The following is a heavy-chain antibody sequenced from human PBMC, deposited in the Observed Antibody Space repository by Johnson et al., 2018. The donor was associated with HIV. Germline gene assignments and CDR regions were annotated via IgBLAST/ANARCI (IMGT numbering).Heavy chain of an antibody. CDR3: ARVVEAARVPLHDAFDI. V-gene: IGHV3-13*01. J-gene: IGHJ3*02. Sequence: VQLVESGGGLVQPGGSLRLSCAASGFTFSSYDMHWVRQATGKGLEWVSAIGTAGDTYYPGSVKGRFTISRDNSKNTLYLRMNSLRAQDTAVYLCARVVEAARVPLHDAFDIWGQGTVVTVSS. D-gene: IGHD6-6*01. CDR1: GFTFSSYD. CDR2: IGTAGDT.